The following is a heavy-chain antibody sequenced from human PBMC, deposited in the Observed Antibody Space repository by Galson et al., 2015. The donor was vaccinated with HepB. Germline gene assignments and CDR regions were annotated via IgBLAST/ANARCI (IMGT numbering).Heavy chain of an antibody. CDR1: GGTFSSYA. Sequence: SVKVSCKASGGTFSSYAISWVRQAPGQGLEWMGGIIPIFGTANYAQKFQGRVTITADESTSTAYKELSSLRSEDTAVYYCARARFWSAPFDYWGQGTLVTVSS. J-gene: IGHJ4*02. CDR3: ARARFWSAPFDY. V-gene: IGHV1-69*13. D-gene: IGHD3-3*01. CDR2: IIPIFGTA.